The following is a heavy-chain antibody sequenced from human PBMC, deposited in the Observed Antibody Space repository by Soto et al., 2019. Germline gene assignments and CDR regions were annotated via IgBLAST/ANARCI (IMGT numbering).Heavy chain of an antibody. V-gene: IGHV1-18*01. D-gene: IGHD4-17*01. CDR3: ARDPPGDYSFDY. Sequence: VASVKVSCKASGYTFTSYGISWVRQAPGQGLERMGWISAYKGNTNYAQKLQGRVTMTTDTSTSTAYMELRSLRSDDTAVYYCARDPPGDYSFDYWGQGTLVTVSS. CDR2: ISAYKGNT. CDR1: GYTFTSYG. J-gene: IGHJ4*02.